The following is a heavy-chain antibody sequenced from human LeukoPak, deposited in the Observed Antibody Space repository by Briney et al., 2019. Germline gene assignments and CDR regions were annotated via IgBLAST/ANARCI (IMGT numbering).Heavy chain of an antibody. D-gene: IGHD6-13*01. Sequence: GGSLRLSCAASGFTVSSNYMSWVRQAPGKGLEWVSVIYSGGSTYYADSVKGRFTISRDNSKNTLYLQMNSLRAEDTAVYYCARRGSSSWYVDYWGQGTLVTVSS. CDR2: IYSGGST. CDR3: ARRGSSSWYVDY. V-gene: IGHV3-53*01. J-gene: IGHJ4*02. CDR1: GFTVSSNY.